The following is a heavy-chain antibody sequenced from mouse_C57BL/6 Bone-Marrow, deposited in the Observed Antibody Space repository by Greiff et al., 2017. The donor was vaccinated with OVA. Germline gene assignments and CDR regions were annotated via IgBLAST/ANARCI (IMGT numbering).Heavy chain of an antibody. CDR3: ARSYYSNYEFYYAMDY. V-gene: IGHV1-80*01. Sequence: VQLQQPGAELVKPGASVKISCKASGYAFSSYWMNWVKQRPGKGLEWIGQIYPGDGDTNYNGKFKGKATLTADKSSSTAYMPLSSLTSEDSAVDFCARSYYSNYEFYYAMDYWGQGTSVTVSS. J-gene: IGHJ4*01. CDR2: IYPGDGDT. CDR1: GYAFSSYW. D-gene: IGHD2-5*01.